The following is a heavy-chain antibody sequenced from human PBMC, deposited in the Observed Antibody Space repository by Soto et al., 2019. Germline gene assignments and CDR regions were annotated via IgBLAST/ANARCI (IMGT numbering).Heavy chain of an antibody. D-gene: IGHD3-3*01. CDR1: DGSISTYF. J-gene: IGHJ4*02. Sequence: QGQLQESGPGLVKPSETLSLTCTVSDGSISTYFCNWIRQPAGKGLEWIGRIDNSGNTNYNPSIKSRVTMSADTSRNQFSLKLNSVTAADTAVYYCARGGQDFWSGPFDYWGQGALVNVSS. CDR2: IDNSGNT. CDR3: ARGGQDFWSGPFDY. V-gene: IGHV4-4*07.